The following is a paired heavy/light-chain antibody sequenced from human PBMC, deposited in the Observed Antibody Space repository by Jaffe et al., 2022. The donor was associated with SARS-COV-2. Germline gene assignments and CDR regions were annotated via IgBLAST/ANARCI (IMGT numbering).Light chain of an antibody. Sequence: DIQMTQSPSTLSASVGDTVTITCRASKSIGTWLAWYQQKPGTAPKSLIYRASTLGTGVPSRFSGSGYGTEFTLTISGLQPDDFATYYCQQYNSYSTWTFGQGTKVEIK. CDR3: QQYNSYSTWT. V-gene: IGKV1-5*03. J-gene: IGKJ1*01. CDR2: RAS. CDR1: KSIGTW.
Heavy chain of an antibody. Sequence: QVQLVESGGGIFQPGTSVRLSCRVSGFTFSKYGMIWVRQAPGKGLEWVAYDGTKQFYADSVKGRCTISRDISKDTLYLEMSSLRPEDTAVYYCAKDRHIRVFGVALSSDGMDVWGQGTTVSV. CDR1: GFTFSKYG. V-gene: IGHV3-30*18. D-gene: IGHD3-3*01. CDR2: YDGTKQ. J-gene: IGHJ6*02. CDR3: AKDRHIRVFGVALSSDGMDV.